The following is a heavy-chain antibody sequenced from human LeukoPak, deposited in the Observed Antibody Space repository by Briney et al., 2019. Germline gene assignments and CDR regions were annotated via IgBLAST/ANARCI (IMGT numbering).Heavy chain of an antibody. CDR2: LSGSGDTI. V-gene: IGHV3-11*04. D-gene: IGHD5-12*01. CDR1: GFTFSDCY. Sequence: GGSLRLSCAASGFTFSDCYMSWLRQTPGKGLEWVSYLSGSGDTIYYADSVKGRFTICRDNAKNSLYLQMNSLRAEDTAVYYCARDGEWLRPMDYWGQGTLVTVSS. CDR3: ARDGEWLRPMDY. J-gene: IGHJ4*02.